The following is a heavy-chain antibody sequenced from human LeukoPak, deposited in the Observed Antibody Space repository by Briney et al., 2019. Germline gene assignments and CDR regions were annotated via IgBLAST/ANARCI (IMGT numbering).Heavy chain of an antibody. CDR2: ISYAGSNE. CDR3: ARGDFRWEMATTIAFDI. J-gene: IGHJ3*02. CDR1: GFTFRNYA. Sequence: GRSLRLSCAPSGFTFRNYAMHWVRQAPGKGLEWVAVISYAGSNEHYADSVKGRFTISRDNSKNTLFLQMNGLRAEDTAVYYCARGDFRWEMATTIAFDIWGQGTMVTVSS. V-gene: IGHV3-30*04. D-gene: IGHD5-24*01.